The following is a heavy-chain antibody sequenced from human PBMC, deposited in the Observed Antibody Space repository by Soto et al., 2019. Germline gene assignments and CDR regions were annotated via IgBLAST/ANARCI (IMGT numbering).Heavy chain of an antibody. V-gene: IGHV3-48*02. J-gene: IGHJ5*02. CDR1: GFTFSSNS. CDR3: ARVIWSGHLTSDL. Sequence: PGGSLRLSCAASGFTFSSNSMNWVRQAPGKGLEWISYISGSSSTIYADSVKGRFTISRDNAKNSLYLQMNSLRDEDTAVYYCARVIWSGHLTSDLWGQGTLVTVSS. CDR2: ISGSSSTI. D-gene: IGHD3-3*01.